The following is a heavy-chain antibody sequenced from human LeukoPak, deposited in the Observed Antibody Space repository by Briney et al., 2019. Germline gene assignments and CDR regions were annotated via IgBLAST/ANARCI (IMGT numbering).Heavy chain of an antibody. V-gene: IGHV4-34*01. CDR3: ARGGWFDP. Sequence: GSLRLSCAASGFTFNNAWMSWVRQAPGKGLEWIGEINHSGSTNYNPSLKSRVTISVDTSKNQFSLKLSSVTAADTAVYYCARGGWFDPWGQGTLVTVSS. CDR2: INHSGST. J-gene: IGHJ5*02. CDR1: GFTFNNAW.